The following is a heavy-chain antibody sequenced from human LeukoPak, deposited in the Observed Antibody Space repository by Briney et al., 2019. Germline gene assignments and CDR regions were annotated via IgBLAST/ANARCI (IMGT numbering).Heavy chain of an antibody. CDR1: GGSISSGSYY. CDR2: IFTSGST. D-gene: IGHD6-25*01. J-gene: IGHJ3*02. V-gene: IGHV4-61*02. Sequence: SETLSHTCTVSGGSISSGSYYWSWIRRPAGKGLEWIGRIFTSGSTDYNPSLKSRVTISIDTSKNQFSLKLSSVTAADTAVYYCARAVSGYAFDIWGQGTMVTVSS. CDR3: ARAVSGYAFDI.